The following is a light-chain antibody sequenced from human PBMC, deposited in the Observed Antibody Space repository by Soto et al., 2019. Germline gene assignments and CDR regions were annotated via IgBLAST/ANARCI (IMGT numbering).Light chain of an antibody. J-gene: IGKJ1*01. CDR1: QSVRSN. Sequence: EIVMTQSPATLSVSPGERATLSCRASQSVRSNLAWYQQKPGQAPRLLIYGASTRATGIPARFSGSGSGTEFTLTISSLQSEDFAVYYCQQYNDWPPWTFGQGTKEEVK. CDR2: GAS. CDR3: QQYNDWPPWT. V-gene: IGKV3-15*01.